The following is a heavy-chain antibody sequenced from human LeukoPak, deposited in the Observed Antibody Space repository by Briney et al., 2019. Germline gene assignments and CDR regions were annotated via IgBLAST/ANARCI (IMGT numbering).Heavy chain of an antibody. Sequence: GGSLRLSCAASGFTFSGSAIHWVRQASGKGLEWVGRIRGKANTYATLYAASVKGRFTISRDDSKNTAYLQMNSLKTEDTAVYYCTTSAYDYVWAYYFAYWGQGTLVTVSS. CDR3: TTSAYDYVWAYYFAY. D-gene: IGHD3-16*01. J-gene: IGHJ4*02. CDR1: GFTFSGSA. V-gene: IGHV3-73*01. CDR2: IRGKANTYAT.